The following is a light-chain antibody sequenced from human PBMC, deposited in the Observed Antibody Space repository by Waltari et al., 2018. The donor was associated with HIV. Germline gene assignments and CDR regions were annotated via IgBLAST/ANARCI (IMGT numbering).Light chain of an antibody. V-gene: IGKV1-NL1*01. Sequence: DIQMTQSPSSLSASVGDRVTITCRASQAISNSLAWYQQKPGKAPKLLLYAASRLESGVPSRFSSSRSGTDYALTISSLQPEDFAVYYCQQYFSPPPLTFGGGTKVEIK. CDR3: QQYFSPPPLT. J-gene: IGKJ4*01. CDR1: QAISNS. CDR2: AAS.